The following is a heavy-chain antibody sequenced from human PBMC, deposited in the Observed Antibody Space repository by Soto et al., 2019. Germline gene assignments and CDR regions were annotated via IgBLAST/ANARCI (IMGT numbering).Heavy chain of an antibody. D-gene: IGHD6-13*01. V-gene: IGHV1-46*01. CDR1: GDRFTSYY. J-gene: IGHJ4*02. CDR3: ARETGKPYSSSWNTFDY. CDR2: INPSGGST. Sequence: ASVKPSCKACGDRFTSYYMHCVRQAPKQGFEWMGIINPSGGSTSYAQKFQGRVTMTRDTSTSTVYMELSSLRSEDTAVYYCARETGKPYSSSWNTFDYWGQGTLVTVSS.